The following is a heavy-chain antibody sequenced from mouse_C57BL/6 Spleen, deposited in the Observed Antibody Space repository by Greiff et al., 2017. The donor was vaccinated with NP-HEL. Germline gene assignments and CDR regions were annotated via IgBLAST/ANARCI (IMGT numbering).Heavy chain of an antibody. Sequence: EVQGVESGGGLVKPGGSLKLSCAASGFTFSSYTMSWVRQTPEKRLEWVATISGGGGNTYYPDSVKGRFTISRDNAKNTLYLQMSSLRSEDTALYYCARGLSTGTGFAYWGQGTLVTVSA. J-gene: IGHJ3*01. D-gene: IGHD4-1*01. CDR2: ISGGGGNT. V-gene: IGHV5-9*01. CDR1: GFTFSSYT. CDR3: ARGLSTGTGFAY.